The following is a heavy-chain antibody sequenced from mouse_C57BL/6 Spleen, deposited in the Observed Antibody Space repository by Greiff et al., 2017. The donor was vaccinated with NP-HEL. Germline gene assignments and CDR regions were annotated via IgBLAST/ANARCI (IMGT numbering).Heavy chain of an antibody. CDR1: GYSITSGYY. Sequence: EVQLQESGPGLVKPSQSLSLTCSVTGYSITSGYYWNWIRQFPGNKLEWMGYISYDGSNNYNPSLKNRISITRDTSKNQFFLKLNSVTTEDTATYYCAKESGIYYDYDWFAYWGQGTLVTVSA. CDR2: ISYDGSN. CDR3: AKESGIYYDYDWFAY. J-gene: IGHJ3*01. D-gene: IGHD2-4*01. V-gene: IGHV3-6*01.